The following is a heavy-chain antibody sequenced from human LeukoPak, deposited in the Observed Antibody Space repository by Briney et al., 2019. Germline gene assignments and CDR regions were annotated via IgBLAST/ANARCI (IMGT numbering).Heavy chain of an antibody. CDR1: GFTFSSYW. CDR3: AKAHRRNYYYDSSQWFDP. J-gene: IGHJ5*02. V-gene: IGHV3-74*01. D-gene: IGHD3-22*01. CDR2: IKTDGSST. Sequence: PGGSLRLSCAASGFTFSSYWMHWVRQAPGKGLVWVSRIKTDGSSTSYADSVKGRFTISRDNAKNSLYLQMNSLRAEDTALYYCAKAHRRNYYYDSSQWFDPWGQGTLVTVSS.